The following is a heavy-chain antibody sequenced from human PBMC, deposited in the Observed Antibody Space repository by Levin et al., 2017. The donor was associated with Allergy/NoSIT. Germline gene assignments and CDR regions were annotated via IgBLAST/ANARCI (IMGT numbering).Heavy chain of an antibody. D-gene: IGHD5-18*01. V-gene: IGHV4-34*01. CDR3: AAYNYGSLDY. Sequence: SETLSLTCAVHGGSFSDNYWSWIRQPPGKGLEWIGESNHGGITNYNPSLKSRVTISVDTSKNQFSLKLISVTAADTALYYCAAYNYGSLDYWGQGTLVTVSS. J-gene: IGHJ4*02. CDR2: SNHGGIT. CDR1: GGSFSDNY.